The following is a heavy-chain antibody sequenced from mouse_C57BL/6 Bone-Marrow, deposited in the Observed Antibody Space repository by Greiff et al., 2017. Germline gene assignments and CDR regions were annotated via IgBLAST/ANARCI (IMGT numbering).Heavy chain of an antibody. Sequence: VKLQQPGAELVMPGASVKLSCKASGYTFTSYWMHWVKQRPGQGLEWVGEIDPSDSYTNYNQKFKGKSTLTVAKSSSTDYMQLSSPTSEDSAVYYCARGDGYYERDAMDYWGQGTSVTVSS. J-gene: IGHJ4*01. V-gene: IGHV1-69*01. CDR1: GYTFTSYW. CDR3: ARGDGYYERDAMDY. CDR2: IDPSDSYT. D-gene: IGHD2-3*01.